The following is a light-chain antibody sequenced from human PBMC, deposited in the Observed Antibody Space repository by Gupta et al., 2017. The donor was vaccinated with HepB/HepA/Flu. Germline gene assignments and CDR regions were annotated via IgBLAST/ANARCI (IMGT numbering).Light chain of an antibody. Sequence: IVMTQSPDSLAVSLGERATIKCRSSQSLLYSGNNKNYVSWYQQKPGQPPKLLIYWASTRESGVPARFSGSGSETDFTLTISSLQAEDVAIYYCQHKFCPPRSFGQGTKVEIK. CDR3: QHKFCPPRS. CDR1: QSLLYSGNNKNY. J-gene: IGKJ1*01. CDR2: WAS. V-gene: IGKV4-1*01.